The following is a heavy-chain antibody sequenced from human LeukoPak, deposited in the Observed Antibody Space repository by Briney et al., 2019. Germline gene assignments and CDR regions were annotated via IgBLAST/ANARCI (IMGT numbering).Heavy chain of an antibody. J-gene: IGHJ4*02. CDR2: IYPGDSDT. V-gene: IGHV5-51*01. D-gene: IGHD3-10*01. Sequence: GESLKISCKGSGYSFTSYWNGWVRQMPGKGLEWMGIIYPGDSDTRFSPSFQGQVTISADKSISTAYLQWSSLKASDTAMYYCARQHLWFGSGDFDYWGQGTLVTVSS. CDR3: ARQHLWFGSGDFDY. CDR1: GYSFTSYW.